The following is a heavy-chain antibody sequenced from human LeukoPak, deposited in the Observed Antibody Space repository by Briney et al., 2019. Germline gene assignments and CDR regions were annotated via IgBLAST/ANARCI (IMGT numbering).Heavy chain of an antibody. CDR2: IPTSGISV. CDR1: GFSFSRYY. Sequence: PGGSLRLSCAASGFSFSRYYMSWVRQTPGKALEWISYIPTSGISVQYADSVRGRFTASRDDAKNSLHLQMDSLRVEDTAVYYCTRPVGLGPVAHFDQWGQGALVIVSS. J-gene: IGHJ4*02. CDR3: TRPVGLGPVAHFDQ. D-gene: IGHD1-26*01. V-gene: IGHV3-11*01.